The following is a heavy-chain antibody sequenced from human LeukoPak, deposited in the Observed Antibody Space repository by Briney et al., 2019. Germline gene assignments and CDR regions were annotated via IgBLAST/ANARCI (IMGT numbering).Heavy chain of an antibody. Sequence: SETLSLTCTVSGGSISSSSYYWGWIRQPPGKGLEWIGSIYCSSSTYYDPSLKSRVTISVDTSKNQFSLKLSTVTAADTAVYYCQSAARAGGGQFDYWGQGTLVTVSS. CDR3: QSAARAGGGQFDY. CDR1: GGSISSSSYY. J-gene: IGHJ4*02. D-gene: IGHD6-6*01. CDR2: IYCSSST. V-gene: IGHV4-39*01.